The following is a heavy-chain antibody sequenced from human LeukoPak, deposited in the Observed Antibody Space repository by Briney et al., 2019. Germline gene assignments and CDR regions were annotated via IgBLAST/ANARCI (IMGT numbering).Heavy chain of an antibody. J-gene: IGHJ4*02. CDR1: GGSISSGSYY. CDR2: IYTSGST. V-gene: IGHV4-61*02. CDR3: ARGGSSGC. Sequence: SETLSLTCTVSGGSISSGSYYWSWIRQPAGKGLEWIGRIYTSGSTNYNPFLKSRVTISADTSKNQFSLKLSSVTAADTAIYYCARGGSSGCWGQRTLVTVSS. D-gene: IGHD3-10*01.